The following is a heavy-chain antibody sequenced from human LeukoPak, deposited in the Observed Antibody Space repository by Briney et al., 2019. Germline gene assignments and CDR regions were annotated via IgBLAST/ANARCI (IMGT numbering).Heavy chain of an antibody. J-gene: IGHJ4*02. D-gene: IGHD3-22*01. CDR1: GGSISSGSYY. V-gene: IGHV4-61*02. Sequence: KPSETLSLTCTVSGGSISSGSYYWSWIRQPAGKGPEWIGRIYTSGSTNYNPSLKSRVTISVDTSKNQFSLKLSSVTAADTAVYYCAREGGYYYDSSGYIYYFDYWGQGTLVTVSS. CDR3: AREGGYYYDSSGYIYYFDY. CDR2: IYTSGST.